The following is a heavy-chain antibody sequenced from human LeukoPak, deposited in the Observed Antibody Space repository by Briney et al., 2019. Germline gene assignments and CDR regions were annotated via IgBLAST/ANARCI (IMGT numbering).Heavy chain of an antibody. CDR1: GYTFSSYA. D-gene: IGHD3-22*01. Sequence: GGCLRLSCAASGYTFSSYAPSWVRQAPGKGLEWVSALRGSGGSTYYADSVKGRFTISRDNSKNTLYLQMNSLRAEDTAVYYCAKARLLTYYYDSSGYLFDYWGQGTLVTVSS. J-gene: IGHJ4*02. CDR2: LRGSGGST. V-gene: IGHV3-23*01. CDR3: AKARLLTYYYDSSGYLFDY.